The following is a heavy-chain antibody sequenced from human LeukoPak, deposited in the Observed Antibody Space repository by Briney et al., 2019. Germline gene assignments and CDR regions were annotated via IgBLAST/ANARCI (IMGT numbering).Heavy chain of an antibody. CDR3: ARAAEGTWFDP. CDR2: IYTSGRT. Sequence: PSETLSLTCTVSGGSINSYYWSWIRQPPGKGLEWIGHIYTSGRTNYNPSLKSRVTMSLDTSENQFSLKLSSATAADTAVYYCARAAEGTWFDPWGQGTLVTVSS. D-gene: IGHD1-1*01. CDR1: GGSINSYY. J-gene: IGHJ5*02. V-gene: IGHV4-4*07.